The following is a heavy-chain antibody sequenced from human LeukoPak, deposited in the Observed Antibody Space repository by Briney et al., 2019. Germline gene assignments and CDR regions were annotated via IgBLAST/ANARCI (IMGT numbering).Heavy chain of an antibody. CDR2: IYYSGNT. Sequence: PSETLSLTCTVSGGSFSSGSYYWSWIRQPPGKGLEWIGYIYYSGNTYYNPSLKSRVTISVDTSKNQFSLKLSSVTAADTAVYYCAREGLATMIRGVIPYWGQGTLVTVSS. CDR1: GGSFSSGSYY. J-gene: IGHJ4*02. V-gene: IGHV4-61*01. D-gene: IGHD3-10*01. CDR3: AREGLATMIRGVIPY.